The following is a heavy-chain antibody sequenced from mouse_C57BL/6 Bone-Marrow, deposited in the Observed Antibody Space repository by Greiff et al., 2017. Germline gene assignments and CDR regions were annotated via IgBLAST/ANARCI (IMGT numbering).Heavy chain of an antibody. CDR3: ARSPYYDSSCYYAMDY. CDR1: GYTFTSYW. D-gene: IGHD1-1*01. V-gene: IGHV1-69*01. J-gene: IGHJ4*01. Sequence: QVQLKQPGAELVMPGASVKLSCKASGYTFTSYWMHWVKQRPGQGLEWIGEIDPSDSYTNYTQKFKGKSTLTVDKSSSTAYMQLSSRTSEDSAVYYGARSPYYDSSCYYAMDYWCQGTSVTVSS. CDR2: IDPSDSYT.